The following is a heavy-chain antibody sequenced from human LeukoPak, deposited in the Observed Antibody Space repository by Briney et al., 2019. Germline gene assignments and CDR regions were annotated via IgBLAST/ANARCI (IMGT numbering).Heavy chain of an antibody. CDR3: ARVVGGYGRGWFDP. V-gene: IGHV4-30-2*01. J-gene: IGHJ5*02. D-gene: IGHD4-17*01. CDR2: ISHSESA. CDR1: GGSISSGANY. Sequence: PSETLSLTCTVSGGSISSGANYWSWIRQPPGRGLEWIGYISHSESAYYSPSLESRITISVDRSKNQFSLKLKSVTAADTAVYYCARVVGGYGRGWFDPWGQGTLVTVSS.